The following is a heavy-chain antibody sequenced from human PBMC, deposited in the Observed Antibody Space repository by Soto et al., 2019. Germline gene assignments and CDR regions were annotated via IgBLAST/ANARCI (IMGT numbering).Heavy chain of an antibody. D-gene: IGHD5-12*01. J-gene: IGHJ5*02. CDR2: IHQSGST. CDR3: VGSIGAFWFDP. CDR1: GGSISSGGYS. V-gene: IGHV4-30-2*01. Sequence: QLQLQESGSGLVKPSQTLSLTCAVSGGSISSGGYSWSWIRQPPGKGLEWIGYIHQSGSTYYNPPLQSPATISVERPKNQFSLKLSSVTAADTAVYYCVGSIGAFWFDPWGQGTLVTVSS.